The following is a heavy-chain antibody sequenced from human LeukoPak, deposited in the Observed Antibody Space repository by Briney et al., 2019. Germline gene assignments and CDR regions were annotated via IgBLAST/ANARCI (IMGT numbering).Heavy chain of an antibody. V-gene: IGHV3-30*19. CDR3: VLTVVNAFDI. CDR1: GFTFSTSG. CDR2: ISYDGSNK. D-gene: IGHD2-21*02. J-gene: IGHJ3*02. Sequence: GGSLRLSCAASGFTFSTSGMHWVRQAPGKGLEWVAVISYDGSNKYYADSVKGRFTISRDNSENTLYLQTNSLRAEDTAVYYCVLTVVNAFDIWGQGTLVTVSS.